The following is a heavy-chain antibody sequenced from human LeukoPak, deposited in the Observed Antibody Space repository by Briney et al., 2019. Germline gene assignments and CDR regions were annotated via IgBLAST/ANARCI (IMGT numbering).Heavy chain of an antibody. D-gene: IGHD3-22*01. CDR1: GFTFSSYG. CDR3: AKKNPGDYYYYFDY. Sequence: GGSLRLSWAASGFTFSSYGMSWVRQAPGKGMEWVSAISGSGGSTYYADSVKGRFTISRDNSKNTLYLEMNSLRAEDTAVYYCAKKNPGDYYYYFDYWGQGTLVTVSS. CDR2: ISGSGGST. V-gene: IGHV3-23*01. J-gene: IGHJ4*02.